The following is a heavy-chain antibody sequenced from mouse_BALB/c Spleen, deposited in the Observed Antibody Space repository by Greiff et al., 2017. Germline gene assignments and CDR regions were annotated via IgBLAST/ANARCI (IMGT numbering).Heavy chain of an antibody. CDR2: IYPGDGDT. CDR1: GYAFSSSW. J-gene: IGHJ4*01. D-gene: IGHD2-14*01. Sequence: VQLQQSGPELVKPGASVKISCKASGYAFSSSWMNWVKQRPGQGLEWIGRIYPGDGDTNYNGKFKGKATLTADKSSSTAYMQLSSLTSVDSAVYFCANAYYRYDGYAMDYWGQGTSVTVSS. CDR3: ANAYYRYDGYAMDY. V-gene: IGHV1-82*01.